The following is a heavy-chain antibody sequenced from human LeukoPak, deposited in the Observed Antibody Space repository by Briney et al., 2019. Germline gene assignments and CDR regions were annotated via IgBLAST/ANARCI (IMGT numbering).Heavy chain of an antibody. V-gene: IGHV4-39*01. CDR2: IYYSGST. CDR3: ARHDSSGWYYFDY. CDR1: GGSISSSSYY. Sequence: PSETLSLTCTVSGGSISSSSYYWGWIRQPPGKGLEWIGSIYYSGSTYYNPSLKSRVTISVDTSKNQFSLKLSSVTAADTAVYYCARHDSSGWYYFDYWGQGTQVTVSS. D-gene: IGHD6-19*01. J-gene: IGHJ4*02.